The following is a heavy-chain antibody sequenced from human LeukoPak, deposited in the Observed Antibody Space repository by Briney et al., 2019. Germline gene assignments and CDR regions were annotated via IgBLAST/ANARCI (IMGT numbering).Heavy chain of an antibody. J-gene: IGHJ6*03. CDR2: ISGSGDNT. CDR3: ARSQSPYYYYYYMDV. Sequence: PGGSLRLSCAASGFTFSSSAMSWVRQAPGKGLDWVSSISGSGDNTYYADSVKGRFTIFRDNSKNTLYLQMNSLRAEDTAVYYCARSQSPYYYYYYMDVWGKGTTVTVSS. CDR1: GFTFSSSA. V-gene: IGHV3-23*01.